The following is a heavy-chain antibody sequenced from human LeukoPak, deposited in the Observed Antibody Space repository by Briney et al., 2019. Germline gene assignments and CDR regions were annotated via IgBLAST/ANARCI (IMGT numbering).Heavy chain of an antibody. CDR3: ARGQRYYGSGSTLGY. Sequence: VASVRVSCKASGYTFTSYDINWVRQAAGQGLEWMGWMNPNSGNTGYAQKFQGRVTMTRNTSISTAYMELSSLRSEDTAVYYCARGQRYYGSGSTLGYWGQGTLVTVSS. CDR2: MNPNSGNT. V-gene: IGHV1-8*01. D-gene: IGHD3-10*01. CDR1: GYTFTSYD. J-gene: IGHJ4*02.